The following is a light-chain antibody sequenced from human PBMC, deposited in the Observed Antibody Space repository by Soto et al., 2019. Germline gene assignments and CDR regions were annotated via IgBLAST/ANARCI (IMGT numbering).Light chain of an antibody. V-gene: IGLV1-47*01. CDR2: RDS. CDR1: SSDLGGLNY. Sequence: QSALTQPASVSGSPGQSITIPCSGRSSDLGGLNYVSWYQQHPGKVPKLIIYRDSQRPSGVPDRFSGSKSGTSASLAISGLRSEDEADYYCAAWDDSLRGWVFGGGTKLTVL. J-gene: IGLJ3*02. CDR3: AAWDDSLRGWV.